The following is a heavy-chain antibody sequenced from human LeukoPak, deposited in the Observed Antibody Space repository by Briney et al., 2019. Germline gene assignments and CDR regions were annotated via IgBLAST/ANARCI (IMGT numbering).Heavy chain of an antibody. CDR3: ARESKVAGHYYYYGMDV. Sequence: GSLRLSCAASGFTFSSYAMSWIRQPPGKGLEWIGEINHSGSTNYNPSLKSRVTISVDTSKNQFSLKLSSVTAADTAVYYRARESKVAGHYYYYGMDVWGQGTTVTVSS. CDR1: GFTFSSYA. CDR2: INHSGST. J-gene: IGHJ6*02. D-gene: IGHD6-19*01. V-gene: IGHV4-34*01.